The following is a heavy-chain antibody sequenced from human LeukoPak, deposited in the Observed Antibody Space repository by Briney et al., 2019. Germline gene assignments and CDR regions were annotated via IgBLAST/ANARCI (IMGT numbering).Heavy chain of an antibody. V-gene: IGHV5-51*01. J-gene: IGHJ6*02. CDR3: ARQGTYSGYDYYYYGMDV. Sequence: GESLKISCKGSGYSFTSYWIGWVRQMPGKGLEWMGIIYPGDSDTRYSPSFQGQVTISADKSISTAYLQWSSLKASDTAMYYCARQGTYSGYDYYYYGMDVWGQGTTVTVSS. CDR2: IYPGDSDT. D-gene: IGHD5-12*01. CDR1: GYSFTSYW.